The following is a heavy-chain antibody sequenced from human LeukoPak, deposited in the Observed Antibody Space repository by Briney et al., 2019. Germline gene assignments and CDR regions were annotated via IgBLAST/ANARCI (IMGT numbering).Heavy chain of an antibody. D-gene: IGHD3-10*01. CDR1: GYTFTGYD. V-gene: IGHV1-8*01. J-gene: IGHJ5*02. CDR2: MNPHRGTA. Sequence: ASVKVSCKASGYTFTGYDINWVRQATGQGLEWMGWMNPHRGTAGYAQRFQGKLTMTRNTSISTAYMELSSLTSEDTAVYYCAAKGVRTGNWFDPWGQGTPVTVSS. CDR3: AAKGVRTGNWFDP.